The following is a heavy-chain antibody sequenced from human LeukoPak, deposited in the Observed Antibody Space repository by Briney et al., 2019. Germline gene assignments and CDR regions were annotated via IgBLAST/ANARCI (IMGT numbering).Heavy chain of an antibody. D-gene: IGHD4-17*01. J-gene: IGHJ4*02. CDR2: INPNSGGT. Sequence: SVKVSCTASGYTFTGYYMHWVRQAPGQGLEWVGRINPNSGGTNYAQKFQGRFTMTRDTSISTAYMELSSLRSDDTAVYYCARTDGVDYWGQGTLVTVSS. V-gene: IGHV1-2*06. CDR3: ARTDGVDY. CDR1: GYTFTGYY.